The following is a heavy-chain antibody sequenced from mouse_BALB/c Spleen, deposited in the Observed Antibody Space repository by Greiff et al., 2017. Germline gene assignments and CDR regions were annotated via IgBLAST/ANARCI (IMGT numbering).Heavy chain of an antibody. Sequence: EVKLMESGGGLVKPGGSLKLSCAASGFTFSSYAMSWVRQTPEKRLEWVASISSGGSTYYPDSVKGRFTISRDNARNILYLQMSSLRSEDTAMYYCARESTSYVSWFAYWGQGTLVTVSA. J-gene: IGHJ3*01. CDR3: ARESTSYVSWFAY. V-gene: IGHV5-6-5*01. CDR2: ISSGGST. D-gene: IGHD1-1*01. CDR1: GFTFSSYA.